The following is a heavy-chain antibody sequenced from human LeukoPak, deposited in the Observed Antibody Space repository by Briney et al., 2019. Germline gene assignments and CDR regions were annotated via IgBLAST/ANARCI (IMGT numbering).Heavy chain of an antibody. CDR1: GGSIGSGGFS. D-gene: IGHD4-17*01. Sequence: SETLSLTCAVSGGSIGSGGFSWSWIRQPPGKGLEWIGYMYHGGSTYYNPSLESRVTISVDRSKNQFSLKLSSVTAADTAVYYCASTNDFGDYVGAWGQGTLVTVSS. V-gene: IGHV4-30-2*01. CDR3: ASTNDFGDYVGA. CDR2: MYHGGST. J-gene: IGHJ5*02.